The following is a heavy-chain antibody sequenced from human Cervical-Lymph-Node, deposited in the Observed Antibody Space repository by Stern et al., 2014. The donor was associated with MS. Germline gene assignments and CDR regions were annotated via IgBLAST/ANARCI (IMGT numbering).Heavy chain of an antibody. V-gene: IGHV5-51*01. CDR3: ARLPGGYSIAARPFDY. D-gene: IGHD6-6*01. Sequence: EVQLVESGAEVKKPGESLKISCKGSGYSFTSYWIGWVRQMPGKGPEWMGIIYPGDSDTRYSPSFQGQVTISADKSISTAYLQWSSLKASDTAMYYCARLPGGYSIAARPFDYWGQGTLVTVSS. CDR1: GYSFTSYW. J-gene: IGHJ4*02. CDR2: IYPGDSDT.